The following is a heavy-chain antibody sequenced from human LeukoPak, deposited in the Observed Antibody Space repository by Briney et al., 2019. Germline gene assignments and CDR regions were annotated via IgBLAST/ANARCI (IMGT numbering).Heavy chain of an antibody. J-gene: IGHJ4*02. CDR2: IGSGGSA. D-gene: IGHD3-22*01. V-gene: IGHV3-23*01. Sequence: GGSLRLSCAASGFTFSSYAMTWVRQAPGKGLEWVSAIGSGGSAYFADSVKGRFTISRDNSKNTLYLHMNSLRAEDTAVYYCARDRGGLTMIVPSDYWGQGTLVTVSS. CDR1: GFTFSSYA. CDR3: ARDRGGLTMIVPSDY.